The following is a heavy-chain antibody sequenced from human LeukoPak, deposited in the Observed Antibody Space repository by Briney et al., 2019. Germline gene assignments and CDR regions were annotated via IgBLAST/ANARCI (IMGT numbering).Heavy chain of an antibody. Sequence: GGSLRLSCAASGFTFSSYGMHWVRQAPGKGLEWVAFIRYDGSNKYYADSVKGRFTISRDNSKNTLHLQMNSLRAEDTAVYYCAKMGSGSYSGDAFDIWGQGTMVTVSS. J-gene: IGHJ3*02. D-gene: IGHD1-26*01. CDR2: IRYDGSNK. CDR3: AKMGSGSYSGDAFDI. CDR1: GFTFSSYG. V-gene: IGHV3-30*02.